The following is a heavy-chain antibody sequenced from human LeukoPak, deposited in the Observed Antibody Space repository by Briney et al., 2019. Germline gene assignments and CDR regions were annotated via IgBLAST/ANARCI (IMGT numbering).Heavy chain of an antibody. Sequence: GGSLRLSCAASGFTFSSYAMSWVRQAPGKGLEWVSAISHTGSDTYYADSVKDRFSISRDNSKNTLYLQMNSLRAEDTAPYYCAKRFYGSGSFYGDWGRGTLVTVSS. J-gene: IGHJ4*02. CDR3: AKRFYGSGSFYGD. V-gene: IGHV3-23*01. D-gene: IGHD3-10*01. CDR1: GFTFSSYA. CDR2: ISHTGSDT.